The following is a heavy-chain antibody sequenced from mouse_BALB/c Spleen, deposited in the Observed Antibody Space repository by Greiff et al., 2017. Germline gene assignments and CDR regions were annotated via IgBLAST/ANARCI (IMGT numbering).Heavy chain of an antibody. V-gene: IGHV1-7*01. CDR2: INPSTGYT. CDR3: ARATTATVFAD. Sequence: VQLQQSGAELAKPGASVKMSCKASGYTFTSYWMHWVKQRPGQGLEWIGYINPSTGYTEYNQKFKDKATLTADKSSSTAYMQLSSLTSEDSAVYYCARATTATVFADWGQGTLVTVSA. J-gene: IGHJ3*01. D-gene: IGHD1-2*01. CDR1: GYTFTSYW.